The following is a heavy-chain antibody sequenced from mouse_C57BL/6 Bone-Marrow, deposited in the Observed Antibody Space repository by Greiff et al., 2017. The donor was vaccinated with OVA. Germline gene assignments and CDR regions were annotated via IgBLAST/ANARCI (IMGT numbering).Heavy chain of an antibody. Sequence: QVQLQQSGAELARPGASVKLSCKASGYTFTSSGISWVKQSPGQGLEWIGEIYPRSGNPYYNEKFKGKATLTADKSSSPAYMALRSLTSADSAVCFFARLSSVVAEDYWGQGTTLTVSS. J-gene: IGHJ2*01. CDR3: ARLSSVVAEDY. CDR2: IYPRSGNP. V-gene: IGHV1-81*01. CDR1: GYTFTSSG. D-gene: IGHD1-1*01.